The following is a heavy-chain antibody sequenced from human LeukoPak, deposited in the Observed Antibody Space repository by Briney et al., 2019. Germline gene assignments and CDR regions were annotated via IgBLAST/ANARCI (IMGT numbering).Heavy chain of an antibody. Sequence: PSESLCLTCTVSGGSISSYYWNWIRQPAGKGREWIGRIYTSGTTDYNPSLKCRVTMSVDTSKDQFSLKLSSVTAADTAVYYCAREVGHYSSGWFSSEYYFDYWGQGTLVTVSS. CDR2: IYTSGTT. D-gene: IGHD6-19*01. CDR1: GGSISSYY. J-gene: IGHJ4*02. CDR3: AREVGHYSSGWFSSEYYFDY. V-gene: IGHV4-4*07.